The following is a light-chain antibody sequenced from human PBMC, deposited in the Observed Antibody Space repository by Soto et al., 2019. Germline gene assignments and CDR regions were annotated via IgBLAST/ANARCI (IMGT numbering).Light chain of an antibody. V-gene: IGKV1-5*03. CDR3: QQYHRYST. Sequence: DIQMTQSPSTLSGSVGDRVTIPCRASQTISSWLAWYQQKPGKAPKLLIYKASTLKSGVPSRFSGSGSGTEFTLTISSLESDDFATYYCQQYHRYSTFGQGTKVDIK. CDR1: QTISSW. J-gene: IGKJ1*01. CDR2: KAS.